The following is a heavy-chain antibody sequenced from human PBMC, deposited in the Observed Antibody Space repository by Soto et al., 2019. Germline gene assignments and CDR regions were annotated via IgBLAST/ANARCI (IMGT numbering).Heavy chain of an antibody. CDR2: IIPILGIA. CDR1: GGTFSSYA. Sequence: ASVKVSCKASGGTFSSYAISWVRQAPGQGLEWMGGIIPILGIANYAQKFQGRVTITADKSTSTAYMELSSLRSEDTVVYYCARIYCSSTSCYTGGYFDLWGRGTLVTVSS. J-gene: IGHJ2*01. D-gene: IGHD2-2*02. V-gene: IGHV1-69*10. CDR3: ARIYCSSTSCYTGGYFDL.